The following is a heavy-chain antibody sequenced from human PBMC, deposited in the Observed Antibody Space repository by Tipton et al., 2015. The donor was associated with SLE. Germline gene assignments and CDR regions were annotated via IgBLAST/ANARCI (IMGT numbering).Heavy chain of an antibody. J-gene: IGHJ6*02. D-gene: IGHD2-8*02. V-gene: IGHV4-59*01. CDR3: ARYPYCAGGVCRYYYYGMDV. Sequence: TLSLTCTVSGGSMNDYYWSWIRQPPGKGLEWIGYIYYTGSSNHNPSLKGRVTISVDTSKNQFSLKLNSVTAADTAVYYCARYPYCAGGVCRYYYYGMDVWGQGTTVTVSS. CDR1: GGSMNDYY. CDR2: IYYTGSS.